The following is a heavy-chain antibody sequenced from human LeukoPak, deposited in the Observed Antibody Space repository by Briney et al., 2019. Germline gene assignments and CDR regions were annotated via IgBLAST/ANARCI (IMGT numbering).Heavy chain of an antibody. V-gene: IGHV4-4*07. CDR2: MHPSGST. CDR3: AREGRDADPRVSDY. J-gene: IGHJ4*02. CDR1: GGSISSYY. Sequence: PSETLSLTCTVSGGSISSYYWSWIRQPPGKGLEWIGRMHPSGSTNYNPSLKSRITMTVDTSKNQFSLKLSSVTAADTAVYYCAREGRDADPRVSDYWGQGTLVTVSS. D-gene: IGHD6-6*01.